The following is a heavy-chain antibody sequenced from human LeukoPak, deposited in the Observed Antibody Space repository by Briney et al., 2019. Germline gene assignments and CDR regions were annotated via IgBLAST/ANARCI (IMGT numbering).Heavy chain of an antibody. CDR1: GYTFTAYY. J-gene: IGHJ3*02. Sequence: ASVKVSCKASGYTFTAYYMHWVRQATGQGLEWVGRINPNSGGTNYAQKFQDRVTMTRDTSISTAYMELSRLRSDDTAVYYCARQLSPFAFDIWGQGTMVTISS. CDR2: INPNSGGT. CDR3: ARQLSPFAFDI. V-gene: IGHV1-2*06. D-gene: IGHD5-18*01.